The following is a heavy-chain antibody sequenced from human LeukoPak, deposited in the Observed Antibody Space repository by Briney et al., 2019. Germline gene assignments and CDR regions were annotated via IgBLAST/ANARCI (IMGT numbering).Heavy chain of an antibody. D-gene: IGHD3-10*01. J-gene: IGHJ5*02. CDR3: AKDIRGSGSYGWFDP. Sequence: PGGSLTLSCAASGFTFSSYAMGWVRQAPGKGLEWVSSISYSGVSTYYADSVKGRFTISRDNSKNTLYLQMNSLRVEDTAVYNCAKDIRGSGSYGWFDPWGQGTLVTVSS. CDR1: GFTFSSYA. V-gene: IGHV3-23*01. CDR2: ISYSGVST.